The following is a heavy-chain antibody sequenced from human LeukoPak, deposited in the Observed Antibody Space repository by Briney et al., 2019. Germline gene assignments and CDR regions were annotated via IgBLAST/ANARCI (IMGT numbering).Heavy chain of an antibody. J-gene: IGHJ4*02. CDR2: ISSSSSDI. D-gene: IGHD3-22*01. CDR3: PRDLRHYSDRRGYFS. V-gene: IGHV3-21*01. CDR1: GFTFSSYS. Sequence: PGGSLRLSCAASGFTFSSYSMNWVRQAPGKGLEWGSSISSSSSDIYYADSVKGRVTISRDNAKKSLYLQMNRLRAEDTAVYYCPRDLRHYSDRRGYFSRGQGTLVTVSS.